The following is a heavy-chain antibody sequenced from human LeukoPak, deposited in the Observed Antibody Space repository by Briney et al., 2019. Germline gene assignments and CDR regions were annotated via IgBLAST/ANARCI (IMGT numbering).Heavy chain of an antibody. D-gene: IGHD3-22*01. CDR2: ISGSGGST. CDR3: AGGSDSSGYFDY. J-gene: IGHJ4*02. Sequence: GGSLRLSCAASGFTFSSYWMSRVRQAPGKGLEWVSAISGSGGSTYYADSVKGRFTISRDNSKNTLYLQMNSLRAEDTAVYYCAGGSDSSGYFDYWGQGTLVTVSS. CDR1: GFTFSSYW. V-gene: IGHV3-23*01.